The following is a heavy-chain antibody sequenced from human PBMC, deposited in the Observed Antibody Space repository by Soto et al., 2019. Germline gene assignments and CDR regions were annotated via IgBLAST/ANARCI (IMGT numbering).Heavy chain of an antibody. CDR1: GFTFSSYA. V-gene: IGHV3-30-3*01. CDR2: ISYDGSNK. J-gene: IGHJ6*02. D-gene: IGHD6-19*01. Sequence: GGSLRLSCAASGFTFSSYAMHWVRQAPGKGLEWVAVISYDGSNKYYADSVKGRFTISRDNSKNTLYLQMNSLRAEDTAVYYCARDPGSSGWYVPYYYYGMDVWGQGTTVTVSS. CDR3: ARDPGSSGWYVPYYYYGMDV.